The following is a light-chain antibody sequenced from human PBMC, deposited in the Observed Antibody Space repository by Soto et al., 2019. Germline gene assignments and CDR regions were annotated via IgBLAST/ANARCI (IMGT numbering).Light chain of an antibody. Sequence: DLQMTQSPSTLSGSVGDRVAITCRASQTISSWLAWYQKKTGKATKLMIYKAYTLKSGVPSTFRGSGSGTEFTLTISSLQTEDFAVYYCQQRSNWPPITFGQGTRLEIK. CDR2: KAY. CDR3: QQRSNWPPIT. V-gene: IGKV1-5*03. J-gene: IGKJ5*01. CDR1: QTISSW.